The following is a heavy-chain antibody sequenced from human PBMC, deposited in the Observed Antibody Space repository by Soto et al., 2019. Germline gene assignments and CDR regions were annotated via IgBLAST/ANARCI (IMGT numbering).Heavy chain of an antibody. J-gene: IGHJ4*02. V-gene: IGHV3-30*18. CDR3: AKLDTVMAAFDY. CDR1: GFTFSSYG. Sequence: GGALRLSCAASGFTFSSYGMHWVRQAPGKGLEWVAVISYDGSTKYYADSVKGRFTISRDNSKNTLYLQMNSLRAEDTAVYYCAKLDTVMAAFDYWGQGTLVTVSS. D-gene: IGHD5-18*01. CDR2: ISYDGSTK.